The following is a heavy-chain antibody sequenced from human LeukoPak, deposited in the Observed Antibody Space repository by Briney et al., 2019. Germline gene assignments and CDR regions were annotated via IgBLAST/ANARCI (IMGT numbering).Heavy chain of an antibody. CDR2: IKAGGDT. Sequence: ASVTVSCKASGYTFTSYHMHWVRQAPGQGLEWIGIIKAGGDTLYVQKFQGRVTVTRDTSTSTVYMDVNSLRSEDTAVYHCARDVHGDYGSGWFDPWGQGTLVSVSS. CDR3: ARDVHGDYGSGWFDP. V-gene: IGHV1-46*01. CDR1: GYTFTSYH. J-gene: IGHJ5*02. D-gene: IGHD4-17*01.